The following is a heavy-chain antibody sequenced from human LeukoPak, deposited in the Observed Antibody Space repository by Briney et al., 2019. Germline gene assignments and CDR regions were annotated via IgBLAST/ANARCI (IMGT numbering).Heavy chain of an antibody. J-gene: IGHJ4*02. D-gene: IGHD1-14*01. CDR1: GFTFDDYT. V-gene: IGHV3-43*01. Sequence: GRSLRLSCAASGFTFDDYTMHWVRQAPGKGLEWVSLISWDGGSTYYADSVKGRFTISRDNSENSLYLQMSSLRTEDTALYYCAKDWNHKACELTGTAPDYWGQGTLVTVSS. CDR2: ISWDGGST. CDR3: AKDWNHKACELTGTAPDY.